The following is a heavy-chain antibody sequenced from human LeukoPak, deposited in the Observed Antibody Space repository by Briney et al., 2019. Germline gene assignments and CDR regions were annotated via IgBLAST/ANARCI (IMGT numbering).Heavy chain of an antibody. J-gene: IGHJ4*02. CDR1: GGSMSPYY. D-gene: IGHD3-22*01. CDR2: ISISGST. V-gene: IGHV4-4*07. Sequence: SETLSLTCTVSGGSMSPYYWSWIRQPAGKGLEWVGRISISGSTNYNPSLKSRVTMSVDTSKNQFSLRLSSVTAADTAVYYCARVRYSDSSVLTRKRSYYFGYWGQGTLVTVSS. CDR3: ARVRYSDSSVLTRKRSYYFGY.